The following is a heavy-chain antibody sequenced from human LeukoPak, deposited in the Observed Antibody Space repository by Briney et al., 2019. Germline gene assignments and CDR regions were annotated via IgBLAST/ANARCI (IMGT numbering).Heavy chain of an antibody. CDR2: ISSSGSTI. Sequence: GGSLRLSCAASGFTFSDYYMSWIRQAPGKGLEWVSYISSSGSTIYYADSVKGRFTIPRDNAKNSLYLQMNSLRAEDTAVYYCARGRGYYDFWSGYHRNLRWFDPWGQGTLVTVSS. J-gene: IGHJ5*02. D-gene: IGHD3-3*01. CDR1: GFTFSDYY. CDR3: ARGRGYYDFWSGYHRNLRWFDP. V-gene: IGHV3-11*01.